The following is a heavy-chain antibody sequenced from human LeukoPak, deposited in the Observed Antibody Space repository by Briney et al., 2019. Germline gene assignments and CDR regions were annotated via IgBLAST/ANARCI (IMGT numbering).Heavy chain of an antibody. Sequence: GGSLRLSWEGSGFTVTNHAMHWGRQAPGKGLQWVAVISYDGNNKYYADSVKGRFSISRDNSKNTLFLQMNSLRTKDTAVYYCARAGYYSCDYWGQGTPVTVSS. J-gene: IGHJ4*02. CDR2: ISYDGNNK. CDR3: ARAGYYSCDY. D-gene: IGHD3-22*01. V-gene: IGHV3-30*04. CDR1: GFTVTNHA.